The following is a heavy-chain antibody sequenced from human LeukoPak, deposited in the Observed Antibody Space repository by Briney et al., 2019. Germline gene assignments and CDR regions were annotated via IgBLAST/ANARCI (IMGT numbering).Heavy chain of an antibody. Sequence: KPGGSLRLSCAASGFTFSSCVMNWVRQAPGKGLEWVSSINTDSSYIYYADSVKGRFTISRDNAKNSLYLQMNSLSAEDTAIYYCARQVPGERYGLDYWGQGTLVTVSS. CDR2: INTDSSYI. V-gene: IGHV3-21*01. J-gene: IGHJ4*02. CDR1: GFTFSSCV. CDR3: ARQVPGERYGLDY. D-gene: IGHD3-10*01.